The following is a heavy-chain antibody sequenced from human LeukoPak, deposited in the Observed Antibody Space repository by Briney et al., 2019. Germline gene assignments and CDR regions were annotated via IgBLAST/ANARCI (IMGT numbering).Heavy chain of an antibody. Sequence: PSETLSLTCTVSGGSISSYYWSWIRQPQGKGLEWIGYIYYSGSTNYNPSLKSRVTISVDTPKNQFSLKLSSVTAADTAVYYCARGGAVVAANPFDYWGQGTLVTVSS. J-gene: IGHJ4*02. D-gene: IGHD2-15*01. CDR3: ARGGAVVAANPFDY. V-gene: IGHV4-59*01. CDR1: GGSISSYY. CDR2: IYYSGST.